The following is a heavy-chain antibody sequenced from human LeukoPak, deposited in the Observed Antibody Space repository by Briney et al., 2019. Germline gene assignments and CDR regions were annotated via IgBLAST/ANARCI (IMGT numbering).Heavy chain of an antibody. Sequence: GGSLRLSCAASGFTVSSNYMSWVRQAPGKGLEWVSVIYSGGSTYYADSVKGRFTISRDNSKNTLYLQMNSLRAEDTAVYYCARDISVVVVPAAIGPSDYWGQGTLVTVSS. J-gene: IGHJ4*02. CDR3: ARDISVVVVPAAIGPSDY. CDR2: IYSGGST. D-gene: IGHD2-2*01. V-gene: IGHV3-66*01. CDR1: GFTVSSNY.